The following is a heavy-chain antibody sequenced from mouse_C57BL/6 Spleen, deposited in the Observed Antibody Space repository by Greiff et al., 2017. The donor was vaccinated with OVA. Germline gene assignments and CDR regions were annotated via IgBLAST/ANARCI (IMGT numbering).Heavy chain of an antibody. V-gene: IGHV14-4*01. CDR3: TTGPSTMVTTGIYYAMDY. D-gene: IGHD2-2*01. Sequence: EVQGVESGAELVRPGASVKLSCTASGFNIKDDYMHWVKQRPEQGLEWIGWIDPENGDTEYASKFQGKATITADTSSNTAYLQLSSLTSEDTAVYYCTTGPSTMVTTGIYYAMDYWGQGTSVTVSS. CDR2: IDPENGDT. J-gene: IGHJ4*01. CDR1: GFNIKDDY.